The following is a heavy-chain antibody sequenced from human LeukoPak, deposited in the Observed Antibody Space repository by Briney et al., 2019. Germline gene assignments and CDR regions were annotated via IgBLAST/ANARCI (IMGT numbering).Heavy chain of an antibody. CDR1: GFSFSSYS. J-gene: IGHJ4*02. CDR2: INNVSSYI. CDR3: ARLRRNTDSSGFFYYYDY. D-gene: IGHD3-22*01. Sequence: GGSLRLSCAASGFSFSSYSFNWVRQAPGKGLEWVSSINNVSSYIYYADSLKGRFTISRDNAKNSVYLQMDSLRAEDSAVYYCARLRRNTDSSGFFYYYDYWGQGTPVTVSS. V-gene: IGHV3-21*06.